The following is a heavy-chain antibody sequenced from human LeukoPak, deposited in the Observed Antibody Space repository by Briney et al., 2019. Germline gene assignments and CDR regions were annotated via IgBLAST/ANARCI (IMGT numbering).Heavy chain of an antibody. CDR2: IYYSGST. CDR1: GGSISSSSYY. D-gene: IGHD2-2*02. J-gene: IGHJ5*02. V-gene: IGHV4-39*07. CDR3: AREGDIVVVPAAIRGIDP. Sequence: SQTLSLTCTVSGGSISSSSYYWGWIRQPPGKGLEWIGSIYYSGSTYYNPSLKSRVTISVDTSKNQSSLKLSSVTAADTAVYYCAREGDIVVVPAAIRGIDPWGQGTLVTVSS.